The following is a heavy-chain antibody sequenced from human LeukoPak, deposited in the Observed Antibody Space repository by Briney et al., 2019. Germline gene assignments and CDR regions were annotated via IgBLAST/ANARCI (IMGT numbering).Heavy chain of an antibody. CDR3: ARGVLPAAVKSADIWAGWYFDL. CDR2: IYNIGTS. D-gene: IGHD2-2*01. V-gene: IGHV4-31*03. CDR1: GASISSGGYY. J-gene: IGHJ2*01. Sequence: SETLSLTCTVSGASISSGGYYWSWIRQHPGKGLEWIGYIYNIGTSFYNPSLKSRASISLDTTKNHFSLKLISVTAADTAVYYCARGVLPAAVKSADIWAGWYFDLWGRGTLITGSS.